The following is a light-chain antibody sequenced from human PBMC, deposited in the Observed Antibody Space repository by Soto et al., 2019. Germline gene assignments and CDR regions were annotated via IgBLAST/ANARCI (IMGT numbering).Light chain of an antibody. V-gene: IGLV1-40*01. CDR1: SSNIGAGYD. CDR2: GNS. CDR3: QSYDISLSGHVV. J-gene: IGLJ2*01. Sequence: QSVLTQPPSVSGAPGQRVTISCTGSSSNIGAGYDVHWYQQLPGTAPKLLIYGNSNRPSGVPDRFSGSKSGTSASLAITGLQAEDEADYSCQSYDISLSGHVVFGGGTKLTVL.